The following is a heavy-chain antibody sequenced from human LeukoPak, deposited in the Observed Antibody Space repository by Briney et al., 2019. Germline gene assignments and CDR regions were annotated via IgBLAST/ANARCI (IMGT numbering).Heavy chain of an antibody. CDR2: IRSDGSNK. J-gene: IGHJ4*02. CDR3: AKDLTTVTTPGTFDY. D-gene: IGHD4-17*01. V-gene: IGHV3-30*02. CDR1: GFTFSSYG. Sequence: PGGSLRLSCAASGFTFSSYGMHWVRQAPGKGLKWVAFIRSDGSNKYYADSVKGRFTISRDNSKNTLYLQMNSLRAEDTAVYYCAKDLTTVTTPGTFDYWGQGTLVTVSS.